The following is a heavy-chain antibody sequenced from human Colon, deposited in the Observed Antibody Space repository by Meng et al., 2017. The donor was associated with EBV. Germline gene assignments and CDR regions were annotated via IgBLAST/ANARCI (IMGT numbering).Heavy chain of an antibody. Sequence: VQFLEAVGGLVTPGGSLVLSCAASGLPFGSKSMSWVRQAPGKGLEWVSSISGSGGSTYYSDSVKGRFTISRDNSKNTLYLQMNSLRAEDTAVYYCAPRKDYGAPWGQGTLVTVSS. J-gene: IGHJ5*02. CDR1: GLPFGSKS. CDR3: APRKDYGAP. V-gene: IGHV3-23*01. D-gene: IGHD4-17*01. CDR2: ISGSGGST.